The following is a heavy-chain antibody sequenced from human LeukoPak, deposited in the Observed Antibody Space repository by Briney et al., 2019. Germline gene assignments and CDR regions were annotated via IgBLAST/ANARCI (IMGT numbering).Heavy chain of an antibody. CDR3: AREGRPSDY. J-gene: IGHJ4*02. CDR1: GVSISSGDYY. V-gene: IGHV4-30-4*01. Sequence: SETLSLTCTVSGVSISSGDYYWSWIRQPPGNGLEGIGYIYYSGSAYYNPSLKSRVTISVDTSKNQFSLQLSSVPAADTAVYYCAREGRPSDYWGQGTLVTVSS. CDR2: IYYSGSA.